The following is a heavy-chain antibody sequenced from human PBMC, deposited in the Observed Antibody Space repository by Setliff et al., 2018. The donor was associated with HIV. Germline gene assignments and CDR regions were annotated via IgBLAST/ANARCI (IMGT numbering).Heavy chain of an antibody. V-gene: IGHV1-24*01. Sequence: ASVKVSCKVSGYTLTELSRHWVRQAPGKGLEWMGGFDPEDGNTIYAQKFQGRVTMTADTSTDTAHMELSSLRSEDTAVYYCATVSHTNVAAHDAFDIWGQGTMVTVSS. CDR3: ATVSHTNVAAHDAFDI. J-gene: IGHJ3*02. D-gene: IGHD6-19*01. CDR1: GYTLTELS. CDR2: FDPEDGNT.